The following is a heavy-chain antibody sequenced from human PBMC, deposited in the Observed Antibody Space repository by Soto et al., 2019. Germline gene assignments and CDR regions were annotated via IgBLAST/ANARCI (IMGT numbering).Heavy chain of an antibody. CDR3: ARDPTRSSTGQQFDP. CDR1: GGSISSSNW. D-gene: IGHD2-2*01. V-gene: IGHV4-4*02. J-gene: IGHJ5*02. CDR2: IYHSGST. Sequence: SETLSLTCAVSGGSISSSNWWSWVRQPPGKGLEWIGEIYHSGSTNYNPSLKSRVTISVDKSKNQFSLKLSSVTAADTAVYYCARDPTRSSTGQQFDPWGQGTLVTVSS.